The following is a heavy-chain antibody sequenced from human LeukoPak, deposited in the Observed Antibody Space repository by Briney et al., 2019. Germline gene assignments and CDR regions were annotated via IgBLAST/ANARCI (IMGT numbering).Heavy chain of an antibody. CDR1: GFPFNAYW. J-gene: IGHJ4*02. V-gene: IGHV3-7*03. CDR3: ARSLPYGTTWYGRSDF. CDR2: IRQDGDTK. D-gene: IGHD6-13*01. Sequence: GGSLRLSCAASGFPFNAYWMTWVRQAPGKGLEWVANIRQDGDTKYYVDSVKGRFTISRDNAINSLYLQMNSLRAEDTAIYYCARSLPYGTTWYGRSDFWGQGTLVTVSS.